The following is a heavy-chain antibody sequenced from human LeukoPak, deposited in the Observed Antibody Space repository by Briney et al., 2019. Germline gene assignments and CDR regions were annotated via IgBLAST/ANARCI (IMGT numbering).Heavy chain of an antibody. CDR1: GFTFSSYE. CDR3: AREASFYFDD. Sequence: PGGSLRLSCAAAGFTFSSYEMMWVRQAPGKGLEWVSYISSGGNTIYYADSVRGRFTISRDNAKNSLYLQMNSLGGEDTAIYYCAREASFYFDDWGQGTLVTVSS. V-gene: IGHV3-48*03. CDR2: ISSGGNTI. J-gene: IGHJ4*02.